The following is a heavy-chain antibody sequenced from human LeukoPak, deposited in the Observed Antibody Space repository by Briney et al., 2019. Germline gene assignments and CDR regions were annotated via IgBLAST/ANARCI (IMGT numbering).Heavy chain of an antibody. D-gene: IGHD3-16*01. CDR2: IGLAGDT. V-gene: IGHV3-13*01. CDR3: AGGLPDY. CDR1: GFSVGNYD. J-gene: IGHJ1*01. Sequence: PGGSLRLSCAVSGFSVGNYDMHWVRQDAGGRLEWVAAIGLAGDTYYLDSAKGRFFISKEKVKNSIYLQMNNLRAGDTAVYFCAGGLPDYWGQGTPVIVSS.